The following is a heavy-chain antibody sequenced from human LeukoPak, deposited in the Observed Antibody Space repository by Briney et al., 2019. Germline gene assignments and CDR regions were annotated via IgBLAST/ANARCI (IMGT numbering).Heavy chain of an antibody. J-gene: IGHJ4*02. CDR2: IYHSGST. Sequence: PSETLSLTCAVSGGSISSSNWWSWVRQPPGKGLEWIGEIYHSGSTNYNPSLKSRVTISVDKSKNQFSLKLGSVTAADTAVYYCARVQWLARMYYFDYWGQGTLVTVSS. D-gene: IGHD6-19*01. CDR1: GGSISSSNW. CDR3: ARVQWLARMYYFDY. V-gene: IGHV4-4*02.